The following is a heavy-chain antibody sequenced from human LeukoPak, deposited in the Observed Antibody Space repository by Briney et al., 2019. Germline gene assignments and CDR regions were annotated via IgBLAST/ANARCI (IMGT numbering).Heavy chain of an antibody. CDR3: ARVVARDYYDSRGGIFDS. CDR1: GFTFSDYY. V-gene: IGHV3-30-3*01. CDR2: ISYDGVNK. D-gene: IGHD3-22*01. Sequence: GGSLRLSCAASGFTFSDYYMSWIRQAPGKGLEWVAVISYDGVNKAYADSVKGRFTISRDNSNNMLSVQMNSLRVEDTAVYYCARVVARDYYDSRGGIFDSWGQGTLVSVSS. J-gene: IGHJ4*02.